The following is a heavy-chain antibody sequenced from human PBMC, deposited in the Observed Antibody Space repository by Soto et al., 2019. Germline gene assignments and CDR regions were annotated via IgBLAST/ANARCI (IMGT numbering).Heavy chain of an antibody. Sequence: PGGSLRLSCAASGFSITNAWMNWVRQAPGKGLEWVGRIKSKIDGGATDYAAPVKGRFTISRDDSKNTLYLQMNSLKTEDTAVYYCTTHSRGAPGPYWGQGTLVTVSS. CDR1: GFSITNAW. V-gene: IGHV3-15*07. CDR2: IKSKIDGGAT. D-gene: IGHD3-10*01. J-gene: IGHJ4*02. CDR3: TTHSRGAPGPY.